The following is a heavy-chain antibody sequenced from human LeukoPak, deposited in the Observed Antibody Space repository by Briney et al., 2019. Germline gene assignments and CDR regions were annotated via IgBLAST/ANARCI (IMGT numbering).Heavy chain of an antibody. CDR3: VRGVGVSRFNYLDP. V-gene: IGHV3-33*01. D-gene: IGHD1-7*01. CDR2: IWYDASNK. CDR1: GFTFSSYG. Sequence: GGSLRLSCAASGFTFSSYGMHWVRQAPGKGLEWVAVIWYDASNKYYVDSVKGRFTISRDNSKNTLYLQMNSLRDDDTAVYYCVRGVGVSRFNYLDPWGQGTLVIVSS. J-gene: IGHJ5*02.